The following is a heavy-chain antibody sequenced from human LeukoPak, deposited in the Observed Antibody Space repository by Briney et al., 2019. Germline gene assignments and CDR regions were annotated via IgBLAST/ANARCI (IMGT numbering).Heavy chain of an antibody. D-gene: IGHD1-26*01. Sequence: SETLSLTCAVSGGSISSGGYSWSWIRQPPGKGLEWIGYIYYSGSTNYNPSLKSRVTISVDTSKNQFSLKLSSVTAADTAVYYCARVYSGSYPDYWGQGTLVTVSS. CDR1: GGSISSGGYS. V-gene: IGHV4-61*08. CDR2: IYYSGST. CDR3: ARVYSGSYPDY. J-gene: IGHJ4*02.